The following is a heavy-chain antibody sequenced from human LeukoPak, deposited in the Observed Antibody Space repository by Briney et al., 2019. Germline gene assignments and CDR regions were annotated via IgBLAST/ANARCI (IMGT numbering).Heavy chain of an antibody. J-gene: IGHJ4*02. CDR3: ARMEESYCSY. Sequence: KTGGSLRLSCAASGFTFSSYSMNWVRQAPGKGLEWVSSISSSSSYIYYADSVKGRFTISRDNAKSSLYLQMNSLRAEDTAVYYCARMEESYCSYWGQGTLVTVSS. CDR1: GFTFSSYS. CDR2: ISSSSSYI. V-gene: IGHV3-21*01. D-gene: IGHD5-18*01.